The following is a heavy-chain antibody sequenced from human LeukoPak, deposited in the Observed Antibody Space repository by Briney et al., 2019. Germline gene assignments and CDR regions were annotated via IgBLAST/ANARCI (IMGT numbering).Heavy chain of an antibody. CDR1: GYTFTGYY. Sequence: ASVKVSCKASGYTFTGYYMHWVRQAPGQGLEWMGWINPNSGGTNYAQKCQGRVTMTRDTSSSTAYMELSRLRSDDTAVYYCARDSSSSGFDYWGQGTLVTVSS. CDR3: ARDSSSSGFDY. J-gene: IGHJ4*02. CDR2: INPNSGGT. D-gene: IGHD6-6*01. V-gene: IGHV1-2*02.